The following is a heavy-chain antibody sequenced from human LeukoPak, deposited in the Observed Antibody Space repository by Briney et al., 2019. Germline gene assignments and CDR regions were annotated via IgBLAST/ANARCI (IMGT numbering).Heavy chain of an antibody. D-gene: IGHD1-26*01. CDR2: INTNTGNP. CDR1: GYTFTSYA. V-gene: IGHV7-4-1*02. Sequence: GASVKVSCKASGYTFTSYAMNWVRQAPGQGLEWMGWINTNTGNPTYAQGFTGRFVFSLDTSVSTAYLQISSLKAEDTAVYYCARSLVGATNIPPYYYYYYMDVWGKGTTVTVSS. CDR3: ARSLVGATNIPPYYYYYYMDV. J-gene: IGHJ6*03.